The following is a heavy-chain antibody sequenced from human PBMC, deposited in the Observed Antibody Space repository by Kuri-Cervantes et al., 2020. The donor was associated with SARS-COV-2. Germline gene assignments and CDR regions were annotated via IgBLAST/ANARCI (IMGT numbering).Heavy chain of an antibody. CDR1: GDTFTSYA. V-gene: IGHV1-69*04. Sequence: SVKVSCKASGDTFTSYAINWVRQAPGQGLEWMGKIIPIPGIADYAQKFQGRVTITADESTNTAYMEMSSLTSEDTAVYYCARDFLRGISGYDWALPYYGMDVWGQGTTVTVSS. J-gene: IGHJ6*02. CDR2: IIPIPGIA. CDR3: ARDFLRGISGYDWALPYYGMDV. D-gene: IGHD5-12*01.